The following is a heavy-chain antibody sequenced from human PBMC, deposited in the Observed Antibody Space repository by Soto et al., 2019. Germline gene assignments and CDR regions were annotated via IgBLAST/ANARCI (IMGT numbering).Heavy chain of an antibody. CDR1: GFTFSSYG. CDR3: ARERLTTVTTFAY. V-gene: IGHV3-33*01. J-gene: IGHJ4*02. Sequence: QVQLVESGGGVVQPGRSLRLSCAASGFTFSSYGMHWVRQAPGKGLEWLAVIWYDGSNKYYVDSVKGRFTISRDNSKNTLYLQMNSLRAEDTAVYYCARERLTTVTTFAYWGQGTLVTVSS. CDR2: IWYDGSNK. D-gene: IGHD4-17*01.